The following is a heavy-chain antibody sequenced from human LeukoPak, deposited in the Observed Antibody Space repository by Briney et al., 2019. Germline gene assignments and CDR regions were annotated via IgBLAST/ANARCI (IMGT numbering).Heavy chain of an antibody. J-gene: IGHJ3*02. CDR2: IKQDGSEK. CDR1: GFTFSNAW. V-gene: IGHV3-7*01. Sequence: PGGSLRLSCAASGFTFSNAWMSWVRQAPGKGLEWVANIKQDGSEKYYVDSVKGRFTISRDNAKNSLYLQMNSLRAEDTAVYYCVCFPLAIRTSRPALFDIGGQGTMVTVSS. D-gene: IGHD3-9*01. CDR3: VCFPLAIRTSRPALFDI.